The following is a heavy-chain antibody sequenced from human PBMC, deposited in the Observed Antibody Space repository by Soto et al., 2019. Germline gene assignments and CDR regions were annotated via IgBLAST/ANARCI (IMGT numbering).Heavy chain of an antibody. J-gene: IGHJ4*02. CDR2: ISGSGGST. D-gene: IGHD6-13*01. Sequence: SLRLSCAASGLTFSSYAMSWVRQAPGKGLEWVSAISGSGGSTYYADSVKGRFTISRDNSKNTLYLQMNSLRAEDTAVYYCAKDPEYSSSWYPYWGQGTLVTVSS. V-gene: IGHV3-23*01. CDR3: AKDPEYSSSWYPY. CDR1: GLTFSSYA.